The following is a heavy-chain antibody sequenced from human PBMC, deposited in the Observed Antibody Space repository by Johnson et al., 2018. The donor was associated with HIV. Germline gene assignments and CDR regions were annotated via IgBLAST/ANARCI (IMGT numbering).Heavy chain of an antibody. CDR3: AKGVPPGCSSTSCHRAFDI. J-gene: IGHJ3*02. V-gene: IGHV3-52*01. D-gene: IGHD2-2*01. Sequence: VQLVESGGGVVQPGRSLRLSCAASGVTFRIYGFHWVRQAPEKGLEWVADIKCDGSEKYYVDSVKGRLTISRDNAKNSLYLQMNSLRAEDTAVYYCAKGVPPGCSSTSCHRAFDIWGQGTMVTVSS. CDR2: IKCDGSEK. CDR1: GVTFRIYG.